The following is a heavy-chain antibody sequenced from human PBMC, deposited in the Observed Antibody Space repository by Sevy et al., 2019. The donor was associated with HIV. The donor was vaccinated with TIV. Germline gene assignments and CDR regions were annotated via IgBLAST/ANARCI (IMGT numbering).Heavy chain of an antibody. CDR2: IYSDGTT. Sequence: GSLRLSCAASGFSVSRNHINWVRQAPGKGQEWISVIYSDGTTQYADSVKGRFTISRDTSNNTVYLQVSSLRADDTAVYYRARRLSSAWYFDFWGQGTLVTVSS. V-gene: IGHV3-53*01. D-gene: IGHD6-19*01. J-gene: IGHJ4*02. CDR3: ARRLSSAWYFDF. CDR1: GFSVSRNH.